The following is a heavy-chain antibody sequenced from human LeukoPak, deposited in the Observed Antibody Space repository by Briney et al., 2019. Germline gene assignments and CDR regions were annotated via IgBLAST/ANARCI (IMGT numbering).Heavy chain of an antibody. CDR3: ARPIVGATGFGY. CDR2: IYYSGST. D-gene: IGHD1-26*01. J-gene: IGHJ4*02. Sequence: SETLSLTCTVSGGSISSYYWSWIRQPPGKGLEWIGSIYYSGSTYYNPSLKSRVTISVDTSKNQFSLKLSSVTAADTAVYYCARPIVGATGFGYWGQGTLVTVSS. CDR1: GGSISSYY. V-gene: IGHV4-39*01.